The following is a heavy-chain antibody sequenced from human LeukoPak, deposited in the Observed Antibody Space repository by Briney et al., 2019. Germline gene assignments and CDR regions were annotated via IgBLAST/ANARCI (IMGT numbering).Heavy chain of an antibody. CDR1: GYTFTGYY. Sequence: AASVKVSCRASGYTFTGYYMHWVRQAPGQGLGWMGWINPNSGGTNYAQKFQGRVTMTRDTSISTAYMELSRLRSDDTAVYYCARVPIPIAAAGTGGSYFDYWGQGTLVTVSS. J-gene: IGHJ4*02. V-gene: IGHV1-2*02. CDR2: INPNSGGT. CDR3: ARVPIPIAAAGTGGSYFDY. D-gene: IGHD6-13*01.